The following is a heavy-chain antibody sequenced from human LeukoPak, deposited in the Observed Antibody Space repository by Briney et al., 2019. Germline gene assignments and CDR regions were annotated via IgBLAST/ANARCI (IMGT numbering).Heavy chain of an antibody. CDR2: IYYIGST. Sequence: PSETLSLTCTVSGGSISSYYWGWIRQPPGKGLEWIGNIYYIGSTYYNPSLKSRVTISVDTSKNQFSLRLSSVTAADTAVYYCARVRVSAAGWSKYYFDYWGQGTLVTVSS. J-gene: IGHJ4*02. V-gene: IGHV4-39*07. CDR1: GGSISSYY. D-gene: IGHD6-13*01. CDR3: ARVRVSAAGWSKYYFDY.